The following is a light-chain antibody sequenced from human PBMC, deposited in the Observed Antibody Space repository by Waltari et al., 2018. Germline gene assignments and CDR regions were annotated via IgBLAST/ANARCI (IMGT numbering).Light chain of an antibody. Sequence: SSELTQDPSVSVALGQTVRITCQGDSLRSYYASWYQQKPGQAPVLVIYHKNNRPSGNHDRFSGSTSGNTASLTITGSQAEDEADYYCNSRDSSGSHVVFGGGTKLTVL. CDR3: NSRDSSGSHVV. CDR2: HKN. J-gene: IGLJ2*01. CDR1: SLRSYY. V-gene: IGLV3-19*01.